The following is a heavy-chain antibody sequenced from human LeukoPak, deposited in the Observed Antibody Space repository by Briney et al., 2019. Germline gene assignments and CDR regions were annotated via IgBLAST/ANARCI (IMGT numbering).Heavy chain of an antibody. D-gene: IGHD5-18*01. V-gene: IGHV3-23*01. Sequence: GGSLRLSCAASGFTFISYAMSWVRQAPGKGLEWVSAISGGTDSTYYSDSVKGRFTISRDNSKNTLYLQMNTLRAEDTAVYYCAKGGDKYSYGELDYWGQGTLVTVFS. CDR3: AKGGDKYSYGELDY. CDR2: ISGGTDST. CDR1: GFTFISYA. J-gene: IGHJ4*02.